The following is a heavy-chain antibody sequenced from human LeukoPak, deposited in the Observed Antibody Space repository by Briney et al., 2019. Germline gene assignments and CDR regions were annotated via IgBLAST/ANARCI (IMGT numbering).Heavy chain of an antibody. V-gene: IGHV3-11*01. J-gene: IGHJ6*02. CDR1: GWTCSDYY. CDR2: ISSSGTTI. CDR3: AVGGSHYYGMHI. Sequence: GGSLRLSCTASGWTCSDYYMSLDRGTPGKGLERVSYISSSGTTIYQADSVKGRFAISRDNAKDSLYLQMNSLRGDDTAVYYSAVGGSHYYGMHIWGQGTTVTLS. D-gene: IGHD1-26*01.